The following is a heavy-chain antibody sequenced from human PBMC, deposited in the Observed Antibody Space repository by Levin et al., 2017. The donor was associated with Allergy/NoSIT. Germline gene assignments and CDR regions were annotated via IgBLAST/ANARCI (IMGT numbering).Heavy chain of an antibody. J-gene: IGHJ4*02. CDR2: ISSSSSTI. CDR3: ARDIGWGVLGYGDYADY. D-gene: IGHD4-17*01. V-gene: IGHV3-48*02. Sequence: PGGSLRLSCAASGFTFSSYSMNWVRQAPGKGLEWVSYISSSSSTIYYADSVKGRFTISRDNAKNSLYLQMNSLRDEDTAVYYCARDIGWGVLGYGDYADYWGQGTLVTVSS. CDR1: GFTFSSYS.